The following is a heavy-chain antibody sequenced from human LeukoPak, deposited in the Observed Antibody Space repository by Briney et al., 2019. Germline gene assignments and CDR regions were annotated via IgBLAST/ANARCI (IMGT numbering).Heavy chain of an antibody. CDR1: GDNVARKSAS. D-gene: IGHD2-21*01. V-gene: IGHV6-1*01. Sequence: SQTLSLTCAISGDNVARKSASWNWFRQPPSRGLEWLGRTYYRSSWINEYAVAVESRIIISPVTCKNQFSLHLMSLSAEDTAVYYCTRASGDLLHGRAFDIWGQGTTVTVSS. J-gene: IGHJ3*02. CDR2: TYYRSSWIN. CDR3: TRASGDLLHGRAFDI.